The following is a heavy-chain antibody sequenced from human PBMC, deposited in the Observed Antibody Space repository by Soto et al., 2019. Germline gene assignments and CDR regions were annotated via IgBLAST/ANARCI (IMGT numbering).Heavy chain of an antibody. V-gene: IGHV3-23*01. CDR3: AKGGFVLLYFLDY. CDR2: VSASGLNT. D-gene: IGHD3-3*01. Sequence: GESLKISCAASGFTFSTYAMAWVRQAPGKGLEWVSGVSASGLNTDYADPVKGRFYISRDNSKNTVSLHMNSLRAEDTAVYYCAKGGFVLLYFLDYWGQGTLVTVSS. J-gene: IGHJ4*02. CDR1: GFTFSTYA.